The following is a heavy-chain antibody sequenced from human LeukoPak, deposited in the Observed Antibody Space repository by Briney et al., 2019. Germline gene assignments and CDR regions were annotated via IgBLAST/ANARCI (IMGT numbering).Heavy chain of an antibody. Sequence: GGSLRLSCAASGFTFSSYGMSWVRQAPGKGLEWVGRKSKTDGGTTDYAAPVKGRFTISRDDSKNTLYLQMNSLKTEDTAVYYCTTDRITIFGVVIIPFDWGQGTLVTVPS. CDR3: TTDRITIFGVVIIPFD. CDR1: GFTFSSYG. J-gene: IGHJ4*02. CDR2: KSKTDGGTT. V-gene: IGHV3-15*01. D-gene: IGHD3-3*01.